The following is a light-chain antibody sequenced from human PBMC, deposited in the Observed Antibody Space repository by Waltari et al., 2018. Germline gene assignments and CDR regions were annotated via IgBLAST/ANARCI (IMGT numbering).Light chain of an antibody. J-gene: IGKJ1*01. Sequence: TCRASQSINNYLNWYQQKPGKAPNLLIYTTSTLHSGVPSRFSGSGSGTDFTLTISSLQPDDFATYYCQQADSAPRTFGQGTRVEIK. V-gene: IGKV1-39*01. CDR3: QQADSAPRT. CDR2: TTS. CDR1: QSINNY.